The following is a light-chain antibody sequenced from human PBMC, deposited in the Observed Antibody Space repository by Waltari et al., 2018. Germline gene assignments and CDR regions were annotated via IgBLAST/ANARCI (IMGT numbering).Light chain of an antibody. V-gene: IGLV2-23*02. CDR1: SSDVGRYKY. J-gene: IGLJ1*01. CDR2: EVE. CDR3: CSYAGSRSV. Sequence: QSALTQPASVFGSPGQSITISCTGTSSDVGRYKYVSWYQPLPGKAPKLMIYEVETRPVWVCDRFSGSRYANTASLTIAGLQAEDEADYYCCSYAGSRSVFGSGTKVTVL.